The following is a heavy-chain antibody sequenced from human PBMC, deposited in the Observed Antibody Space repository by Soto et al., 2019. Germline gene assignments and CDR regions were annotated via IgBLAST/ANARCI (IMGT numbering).Heavy chain of an antibody. CDR2: ISAYNGNT. Sequence: ASVKVSCKASGYTFTSYGISWVRQAPGQGLEWMGWISAYNGNTNYAQKLQGRVTMTTDTSTSTAYMELRSLRSDDTAVYYCARGSSYCTNGVCNNAFDIWGQGTMVTVS. D-gene: IGHD2-8*01. CDR1: GYTFTSYG. J-gene: IGHJ3*02. CDR3: ARGSSYCTNGVCNNAFDI. V-gene: IGHV1-18*01.